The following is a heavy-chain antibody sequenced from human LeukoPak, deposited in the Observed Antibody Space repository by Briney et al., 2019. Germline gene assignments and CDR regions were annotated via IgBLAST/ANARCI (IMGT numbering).Heavy chain of an antibody. CDR2: IIPILGIA. D-gene: IGHD3-10*01. CDR3: ARGPGLGDWFGP. J-gene: IGHJ5*02. CDR1: GGTFSSYT. V-gene: IGHV1-69*02. Sequence: SVKVSCKASGGTFSSYTISWVRQAPGQGLEWMGRIIPILGIANYAQKFQGRVTITADKSTSTAYMELSSLRSEDTAVYYCARGPGLGDWFGPWGQGTLVTVSS.